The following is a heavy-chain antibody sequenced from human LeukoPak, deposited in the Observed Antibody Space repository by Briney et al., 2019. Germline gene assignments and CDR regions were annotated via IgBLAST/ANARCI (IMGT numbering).Heavy chain of an antibody. CDR2: ISYDGSNK. CDR3: ARGGGYDEYFDY. J-gene: IGHJ4*02. Sequence: TGGSLRLSCAASGFTFSSYGMHWVRQAPGKGLEWVAVISYDGSNKYYADSVKGRFTISRDNSKNTLYLQMNSLRAEDTAVYYCARGGGYDEYFDYWGQGTLVTVSS. D-gene: IGHD5-12*01. V-gene: IGHV3-30*03. CDR1: GFTFSSYG.